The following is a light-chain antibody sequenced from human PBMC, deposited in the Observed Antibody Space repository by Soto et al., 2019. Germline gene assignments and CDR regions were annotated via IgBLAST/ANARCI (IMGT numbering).Light chain of an antibody. V-gene: IGKV1-5*01. CDR3: QQYYSYSRT. CDR1: QTVSSW. CDR2: DVS. Sequence: DIQMTQSPSTLSASVGDRVTITCRASQTVSSWLAWYQQKPGKAPKLLIYDVSSLESGVPSRFSGSGSGTEFTLTISSLQHDDFATYYCQQYYSYSRTFGQGTKVEVK. J-gene: IGKJ1*01.